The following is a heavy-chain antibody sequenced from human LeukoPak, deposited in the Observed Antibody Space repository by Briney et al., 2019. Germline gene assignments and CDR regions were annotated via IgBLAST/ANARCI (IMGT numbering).Heavy chain of an antibody. J-gene: IGHJ4*02. CDR2: ISSSGSTI. D-gene: IGHD3-22*01. CDR1: GFTFSDYY. CDR3: AREFRGYYYFDY. Sequence: GGSLRLSCAASGFTFSDYYMSWIRQAPGKGLEWVSYISSSGSTIYYADSVKGRFTISRDNAKNLVYLQMNSLRAEDTAVYYCAREFRGYYYFDYWGQGTLVTVSS. V-gene: IGHV3-11*01.